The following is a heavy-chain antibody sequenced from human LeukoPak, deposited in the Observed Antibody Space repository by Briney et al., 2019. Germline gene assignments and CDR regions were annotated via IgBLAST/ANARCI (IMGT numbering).Heavy chain of an antibody. J-gene: IGHJ5*02. CDR3: ARLVNYGDWFDP. Sequence: GGSLRLSCAASGLSFSSYGMHWVRQAPGKGLEWVAFIQYDGSNKFYADSVKGRFTISRDNSKNTLYLHMNSLRVDDTATYYCARLVNYGDWFDPWGQGTLVTVSS. CDR1: GLSFSSYG. D-gene: IGHD3-16*01. V-gene: IGHV3-30*12. CDR2: IQYDGSNK.